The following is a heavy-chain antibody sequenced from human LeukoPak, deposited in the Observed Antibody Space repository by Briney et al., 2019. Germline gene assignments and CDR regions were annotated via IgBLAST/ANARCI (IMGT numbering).Heavy chain of an antibody. CDR2: ITPMFRTS. V-gene: IGHV1-69*05. Sequence: SVKVSCKASGGTFSSYGINWVRQAHGQGLEWMGGITPMFRTSNYAQKFQGRVTITTDESASTTYMELSSLGSEDTAVYYCARGRLGYCSNSGCSFDYWGQGTLVTVSS. CDR3: ARGRLGYCSNSGCSFDY. CDR1: GGTFSSYG. D-gene: IGHD2-2*01. J-gene: IGHJ4*02.